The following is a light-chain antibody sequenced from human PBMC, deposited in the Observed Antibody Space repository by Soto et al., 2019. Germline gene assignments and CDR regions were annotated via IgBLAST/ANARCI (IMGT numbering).Light chain of an antibody. CDR3: SSYTSSSLYV. V-gene: IGLV2-14*01. Sequence: QSVLTQPASVSGSPGQSITISCTGTSSDVGGYNYVSWYQQHPGKAPKLMIYEVSNRPSGVSNHFSGSKSGNTASLTISGIQAEDEADYYCSSYTSSSLYVFGTGTKVTVL. J-gene: IGLJ1*01. CDR2: EVS. CDR1: SSDVGGYNY.